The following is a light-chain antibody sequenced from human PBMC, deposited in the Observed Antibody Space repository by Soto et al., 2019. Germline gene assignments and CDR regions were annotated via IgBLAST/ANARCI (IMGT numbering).Light chain of an antibody. CDR3: QQYGSLPKT. V-gene: IGKV3-20*01. CDR1: QSVSNNY. J-gene: IGKJ1*01. Sequence: EIVLTQAPVTLSLSPGERAALSCRGSQSVSNNYLAWYQQKSGQAPRLLIYGAFSRANGIPVRFSGSASGTDFTLIISRLEPEDVAVYYCQQYGSLPKTFGQGTKVDIK. CDR2: GAF.